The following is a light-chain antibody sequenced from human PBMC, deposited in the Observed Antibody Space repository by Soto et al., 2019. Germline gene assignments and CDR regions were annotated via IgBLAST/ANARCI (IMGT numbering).Light chain of an antibody. V-gene: IGLV2-14*03. CDR2: DVS. Sequence: QSALTQPASVSGSPGQSITISCTGTTNDVGNYNYVSWYQQHPGKAPKLMIYDVSNRPSGVSNRFSGSKSGNTASLTISGLQAEDEADYYCSSYTSNTHYVFGGGTKVTVL. CDR3: SSYTSNTHYV. CDR1: TNDVGNYNY. J-gene: IGLJ1*01.